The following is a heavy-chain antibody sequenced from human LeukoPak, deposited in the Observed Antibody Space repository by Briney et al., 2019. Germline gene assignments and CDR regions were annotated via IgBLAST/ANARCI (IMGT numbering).Heavy chain of an antibody. CDR1: GFTFSTYA. V-gene: IGHV3-23*01. CDR2: ISGSGDST. J-gene: IGHJ4*02. CDR3: AKESDYDSSGYYPPEIDY. Sequence: GGSLRLSCAASGFTFSTYAVNWVRQAPGKGLEWVSTISGSGDSTYYADSVKGRFTISRDNSKNTLYLQMNSLRAEDTAVYYCAKESDYDSSGYYPPEIDYWGQGTLVTVSS. D-gene: IGHD3-22*01.